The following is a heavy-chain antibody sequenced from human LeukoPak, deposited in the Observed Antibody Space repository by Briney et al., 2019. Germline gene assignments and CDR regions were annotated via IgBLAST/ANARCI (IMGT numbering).Heavy chain of an antibody. D-gene: IGHD1-26*01. Sequence: GGSLRLSCAASGFTVSSNYMSWVRQAPGKGLEWVSIIYSDGSTYYANSVKGRFTTSRDNSKNMLSLQMNSLRAEDTAVYYCARTIVGNGHVAFDIWGQGTMVTVSS. CDR3: ARTIVGNGHVAFDI. V-gene: IGHV3-53*01. J-gene: IGHJ3*02. CDR2: IYSDGST. CDR1: GFTVSSNY.